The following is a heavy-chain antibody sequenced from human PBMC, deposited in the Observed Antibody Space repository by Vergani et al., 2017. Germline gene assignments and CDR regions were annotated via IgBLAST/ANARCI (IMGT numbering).Heavy chain of an antibody. V-gene: IGHV4-39*01. J-gene: IGHJ4*02. CDR1: GGSISSSSYY. D-gene: IGHD2-2*02. CDR3: ARGRVECGARSTSCYRRSRSFDY. Sequence: QLQLQESGPGLVKPSETLSLTCTVSGGSISSSSYYWGWIRQPPGKGLEWIGSIYYSGSTYYNPSLKSRVTISVDTSKNQFSLKLSSVTAADTAVYYCARGRVECGARSTSCYRRSRSFDYWGQGTLVTVSS. CDR2: IYYSGST.